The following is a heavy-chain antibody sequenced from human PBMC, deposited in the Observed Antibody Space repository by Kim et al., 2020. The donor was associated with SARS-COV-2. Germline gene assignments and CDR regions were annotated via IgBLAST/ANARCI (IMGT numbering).Heavy chain of an antibody. D-gene: IGHD3-10*01. Sequence: YADSVKGRFTISRDNSKNTLYLQMNSLRAEDTAVYYCAKDGSGSYHYFDYWGQGTLVTVSS. V-gene: IGHV3-33*06. CDR3: AKDGSGSYHYFDY. J-gene: IGHJ4*02.